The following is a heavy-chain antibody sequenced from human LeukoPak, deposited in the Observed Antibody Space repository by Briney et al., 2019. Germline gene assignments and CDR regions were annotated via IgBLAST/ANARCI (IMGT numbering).Heavy chain of an antibody. V-gene: IGHV3-11*01. Sequence: PGGSLRLSCAASGFTFSDDYMSWIRQAPGKGLEWVSYISNSGSSIYYADSVKGRFTISRDNAKNSLYLQMNSLRAEDTAVYYCAGDLGEELEHNYYYYGMGVWGQGTPVTVSS. CDR1: GFTFSDDY. D-gene: IGHD3-16*01. J-gene: IGHJ6*02. CDR2: ISNSGSSI. CDR3: AGDLGEELEHNYYYYGMGV.